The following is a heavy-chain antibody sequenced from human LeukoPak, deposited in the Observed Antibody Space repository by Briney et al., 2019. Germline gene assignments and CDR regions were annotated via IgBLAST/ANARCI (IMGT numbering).Heavy chain of an antibody. CDR1: GFTFSSYG. Sequence: PGGSLRLSCAASGFTFSSYGMHWVRPAPGKGLEWVAVISYDGSNKYYADSVKGRFTISRDNSKNTLYLQMNSMRAEDTAVYYCANVYYDFWSGLKGNNYYYYGMDVWGQGTTVTVSS. D-gene: IGHD3-3*01. V-gene: IGHV3-30*18. J-gene: IGHJ6*02. CDR2: ISYDGSNK. CDR3: ANVYYDFWSGLKGNNYYYYGMDV.